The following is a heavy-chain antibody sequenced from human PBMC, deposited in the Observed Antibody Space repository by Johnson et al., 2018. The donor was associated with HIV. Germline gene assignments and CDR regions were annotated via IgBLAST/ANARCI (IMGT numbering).Heavy chain of an antibody. CDR3: ARAGANYYYDSSGYGAFDI. CDR1: GFTFSHYS. J-gene: IGHJ3*02. D-gene: IGHD3-22*01. Sequence: VQLVESGGGAVQPGRSLRLSCAASGFTFSHYSMHWVRQAPGKGLEWLAVTSNDGGNKYYSDSVKGRFTVSRDNSQNTLYLQMDSLRSEDTAVYYCARAGANYYYDSSGYGAFDIWGQGTMVTVSS. CDR2: TSNDGGNK. V-gene: IGHV3-30-3*01.